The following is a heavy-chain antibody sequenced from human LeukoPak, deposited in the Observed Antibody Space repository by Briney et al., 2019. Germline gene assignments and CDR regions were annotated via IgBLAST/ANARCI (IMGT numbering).Heavy chain of an antibody. D-gene: IGHD6-6*01. V-gene: IGHV3-53*01. J-gene: IGHJ4*02. CDR3: ATARGSSSRSGPDYFDY. CDR1: GFTVSSNY. Sequence: GGSLRLSCAASGFTVSSNYMSWVRQAPGKGLEWVSVIYSGGSTYYADSVKGRFTISKDNSKNTLYLQISSPRAEDTAVYYCATARGSSSRSGPDYFDYWGQGTLVTVSS. CDR2: IYSGGST.